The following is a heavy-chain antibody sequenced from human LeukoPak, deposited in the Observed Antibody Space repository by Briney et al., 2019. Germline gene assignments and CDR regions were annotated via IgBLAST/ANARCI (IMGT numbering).Heavy chain of an antibody. CDR2: TYYRSKWYN. V-gene: IGHV6-1*01. CDR1: GDSVSSNSAA. Sequence: SQTLSLTCAISGDSVSSNSAAWNWIRQSPSRGLEWLGRTYYRSKWYNDYALSVKSRITINPDTSKNQFSLQLSSVTPEDTAVYYCARGSIAAAGIWYFDYWGQGTLVTVSS. CDR3: ARGSIAAAGIWYFDY. J-gene: IGHJ4*02. D-gene: IGHD6-13*01.